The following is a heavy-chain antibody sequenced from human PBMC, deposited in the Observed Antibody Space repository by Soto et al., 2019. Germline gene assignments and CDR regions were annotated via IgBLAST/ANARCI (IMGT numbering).Heavy chain of an antibody. CDR2: IHPANSET. D-gene: IGHD1-1*01. Sequence: GESLKISCKGSGYTFSSIWIGWVRQTPGKGLEWMGIIHPANSETKYSPPFQGQVTISVDKSISTAYLHWSSLKASDTAVYYCARQGGNAIPNYFDSWGQGTLVTVSS. CDR3: ARQGGNAIPNYFDS. J-gene: IGHJ4*02. V-gene: IGHV5-51*01. CDR1: GYTFSSIW.